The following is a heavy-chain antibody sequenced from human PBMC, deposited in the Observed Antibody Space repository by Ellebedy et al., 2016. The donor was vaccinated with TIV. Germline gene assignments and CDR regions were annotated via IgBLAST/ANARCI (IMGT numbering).Heavy chain of an antibody. V-gene: IGHV4-4*07. CDR3: ARDPTSYRFDP. J-gene: IGHJ5*02. Sequence: SETLSLTCTVSGGSISSYFWTWIRQPAGKGLEWIGRIYSSGSTNYNPSLKGRVTMSVDTSKNQFSLKLSSVTAADTAVYYCARDPTSYRFDPWGQGTLVTVSS. CDR2: IYSSGST. CDR1: GGSISSYF.